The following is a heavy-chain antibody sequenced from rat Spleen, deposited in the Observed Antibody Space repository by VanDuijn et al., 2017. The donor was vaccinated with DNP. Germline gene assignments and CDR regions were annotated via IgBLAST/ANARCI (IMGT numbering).Heavy chain of an antibody. J-gene: IGHJ2*01. CDR2: ISASGGST. Sequence: EVQLVESGGGLVQPGGSMKLSCAASGFTFSSFPMAWVRQAATKGLEWVATISASGGSTYYRDSVTGRFTISRVNAQSTLYLQMTSLRSEDTAAYYCARRVATEDYFDYWGQGVMVTVSS. CDR1: GFTFSSFP. CDR3: ARRVATEDYFDY. D-gene: IGHD1-11*01. V-gene: IGHV5-46*01.